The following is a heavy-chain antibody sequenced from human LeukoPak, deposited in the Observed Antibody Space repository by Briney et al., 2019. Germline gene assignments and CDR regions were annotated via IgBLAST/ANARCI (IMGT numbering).Heavy chain of an antibody. V-gene: IGHV3-33*06. CDR3: AKDSTNWNYGYFDY. Sequence: GGSLRLSCAASGFTFSSYGMHWVRQAPGKGLEWVAVIWYDGSNKYYADSVKGRFTISRDNSKNTLYLQMNSLRAEDTAVYYCAKDSTNWNYGYFDYWGQGTLVTVSS. J-gene: IGHJ4*02. CDR1: GFTFSSYG. D-gene: IGHD1-7*01. CDR2: IWYDGSNK.